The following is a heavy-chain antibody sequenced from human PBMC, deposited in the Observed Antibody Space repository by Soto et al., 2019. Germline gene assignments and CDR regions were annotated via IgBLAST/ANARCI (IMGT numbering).Heavy chain of an antibody. Sequence: GSLTLSCAASGFTVSSNYMSWVRQAPGKGLEWVSVIYSGGNTYYADSVKGRFTISRDNSKNTLYLQMNSLRAEDTAVYYCARDSSGWYSPYYWSQGTLVTVSS. CDR3: ARDSSGWYSPYY. CDR1: GFTVSSNY. J-gene: IGHJ4*02. D-gene: IGHD6-19*01. V-gene: IGHV3-66*01. CDR2: IYSGGNT.